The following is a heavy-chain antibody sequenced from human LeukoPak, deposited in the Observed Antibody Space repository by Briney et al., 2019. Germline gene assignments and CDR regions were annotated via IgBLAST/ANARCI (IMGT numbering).Heavy chain of an antibody. CDR1: GYTFTGYY. Sequence: ASVKVSCKASGYTFTGYYMHWVRQAPGQGLEWMGWINPNSGGTNYAQKFQGRVTMTRDTSISTAYMELSRLRSDDTAVYYCARVLSDIVATICILDYWGQGTLVTVSS. V-gene: IGHV1-2*02. J-gene: IGHJ4*02. D-gene: IGHD5-12*01. CDR2: INPNSGGT. CDR3: ARVLSDIVATICILDY.